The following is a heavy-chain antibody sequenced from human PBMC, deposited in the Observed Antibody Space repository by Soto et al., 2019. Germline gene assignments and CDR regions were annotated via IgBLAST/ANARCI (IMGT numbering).Heavy chain of an antibody. J-gene: IGHJ5*02. Sequence: PSETLSLTCTVSGGSISSSSYYWGWIRQPPGKGLEWIGSIYYSGSTYYNPSLKSRVTISVDTSKNQFSLKLSSVTAADTAVYYCARHSRYSSGWSSWFDPWGQGTLVTVSS. CDR1: GGSISSSSYY. D-gene: IGHD6-19*01. V-gene: IGHV4-39*01. CDR3: ARHSRYSSGWSSWFDP. CDR2: IYYSGST.